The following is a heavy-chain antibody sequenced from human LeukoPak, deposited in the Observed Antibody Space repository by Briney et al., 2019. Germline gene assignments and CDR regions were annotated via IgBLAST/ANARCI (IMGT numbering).Heavy chain of an antibody. CDR2: IRQDGSEK. V-gene: IGHV3-7*04. CDR1: GFSFSSYW. Sequence: PGGSLRLSCAASGFSFSSYWMHWVRQAPGKGLEWVANIRQDGSEKYYVDSVKGRFTISRDNAKNSLSLQMNSLRAEDTAMYYCARIKYNSNWWEAFDVWGQGTMVTVSS. J-gene: IGHJ3*01. CDR3: ARIKYNSNWWEAFDV. D-gene: IGHD6-13*01.